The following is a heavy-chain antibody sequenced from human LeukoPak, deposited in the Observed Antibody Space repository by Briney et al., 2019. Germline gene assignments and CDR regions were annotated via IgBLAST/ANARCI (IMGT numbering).Heavy chain of an antibody. CDR1: GFTFSSYG. V-gene: IGHV3-33*01. D-gene: IGHD1-26*01. J-gene: IGHJ4*02. CDR3: AREDGRGKVYYFDY. Sequence: GGSLRLSCAASGFTFSSYGMHWVRQAPGKGLEWAAVIWYGGSNKYYVDSVKGRFTISRDNSKNTLYLQMNSLRAEDTAVYYCAREDGRGKVYYFDYWGQGTLVTVSS. CDR2: IWYGGSNK.